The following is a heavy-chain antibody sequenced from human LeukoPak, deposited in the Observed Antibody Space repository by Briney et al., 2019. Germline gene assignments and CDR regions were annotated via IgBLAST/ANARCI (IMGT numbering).Heavy chain of an antibody. V-gene: IGHV4-59*08. CDR2: IYYSGST. CDR1: GGSIRSYY. D-gene: IGHD1-26*01. Sequence: SETLSLTCTVSGGSIRSYYWSWIRQPPGKGLEWIGYIYYSGSTKYNPSLKSRATITVDTSKNQFSLKLSSVTAADTAVYYCASGSYYFDYWGQGTLVTVSS. J-gene: IGHJ4*02. CDR3: ASGSYYFDY.